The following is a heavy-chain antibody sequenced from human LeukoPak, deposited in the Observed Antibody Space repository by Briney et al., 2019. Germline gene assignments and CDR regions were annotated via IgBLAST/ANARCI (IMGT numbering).Heavy chain of an antibody. V-gene: IGHV4-59*01. CDR3: ARFDYGSGAFDI. CDR2: IYYSGST. Sequence: PSETLSLTCTVSGGSISSYYWSWIRQPPGKGLEWIGYIYYSGSTNYNPSLKSRVTISVDTSKNQFSLKLSSVTAADTAVYYCARFDYGSGAFDIWGQGTMVTVSS. D-gene: IGHD4-17*01. J-gene: IGHJ3*02. CDR1: GGSISSYY.